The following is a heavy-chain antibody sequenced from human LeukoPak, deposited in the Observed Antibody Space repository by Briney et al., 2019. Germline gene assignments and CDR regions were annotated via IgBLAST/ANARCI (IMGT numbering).Heavy chain of an antibody. CDR3: ARVVGGSGSSDY. J-gene: IGHJ4*02. D-gene: IGHD3-10*01. CDR1: GGSFSGCY. V-gene: IGHV4-34*01. Sequence: SETLSLTCAVYGGSFSGCYWSWIRQSPGKGLEWIGEINHSGSTNYNPPLKSRVTISVDTSKNQFSLKLSSVTAADTAVYYCARVVGGSGSSDYWGQGTLVTVSS. CDR2: INHSGST.